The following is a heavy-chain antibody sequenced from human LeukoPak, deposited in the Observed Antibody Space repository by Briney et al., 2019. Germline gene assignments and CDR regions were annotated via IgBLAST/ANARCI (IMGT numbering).Heavy chain of an antibody. J-gene: IGHJ3*02. D-gene: IGHD3-3*01. CDR1: GGSISSYY. CDR3: SRTYDFWSGSDAFDI. V-gene: IGHV4-4*07. Sequence: PSETLSLTCTVSGGSISSYYWSWIRQPAGKGLEWIGRIYTSGSTNYNPSLKSRVTMSVDTSKNQFSLKLSSVTAAVTAVYYCSRTYDFWSGSDAFDIWGQGTMVTVSS. CDR2: IYTSGST.